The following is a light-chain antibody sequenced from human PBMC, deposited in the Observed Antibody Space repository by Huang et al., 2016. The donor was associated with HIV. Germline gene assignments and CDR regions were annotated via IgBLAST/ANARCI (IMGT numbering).Light chain of an antibody. CDR1: QDITNY. J-gene: IGKJ5*01. CDR3: QQYHNLPIT. CDR2: DAT. V-gene: IGKV1-33*01. Sequence: DIQMTQSPSSLSASVGDRVTITCQASQDITNYLNWYQQKPGRAPKLLIYDATKLEAEVPSRFSGGGSGTDFTFTISSLQPEDIATYYCQQYHNLPITFGQGTRLDI.